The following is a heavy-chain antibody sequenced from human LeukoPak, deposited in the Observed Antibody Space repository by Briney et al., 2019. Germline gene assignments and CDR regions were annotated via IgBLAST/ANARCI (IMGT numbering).Heavy chain of an antibody. CDR1: GGSISSSSYY. D-gene: IGHD6-6*01. CDR2: IYYSGST. Sequence: SETLSLTCPVSGGSISSSSYYWGWIRQPPGKGLEWIGSIYYSGSTYYNPSLKSRVTISVDTSKNQFSLKLSSVTAADTAVYYCANYYSSSYDIDYWGQGTLVTVSS. V-gene: IGHV4-39*01. J-gene: IGHJ4*02. CDR3: ANYYSSSYDIDY.